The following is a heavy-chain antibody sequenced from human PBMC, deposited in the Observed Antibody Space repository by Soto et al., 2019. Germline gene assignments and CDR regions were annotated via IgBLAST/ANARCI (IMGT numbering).Heavy chain of an antibody. D-gene: IGHD2-21*02. Sequence: SETLSLTCTVSGGSISSYYWSWIRQPPGKGLEWIGYIYYSGSTNYNPSLKSRVTISVDTSKNQFSLKLCSVTAADTAVYYCARGTGYCGGDCSPFYYYGMDVWGQGTTVTVSS. V-gene: IGHV4-59*01. CDR3: ARGTGYCGGDCSPFYYYGMDV. CDR1: GGSISSYY. CDR2: IYYSGST. J-gene: IGHJ6*02.